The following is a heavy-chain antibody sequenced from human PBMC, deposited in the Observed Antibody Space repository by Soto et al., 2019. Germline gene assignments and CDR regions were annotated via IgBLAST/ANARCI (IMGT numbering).Heavy chain of an antibody. CDR3: ARLFFGDDAFDI. CDR1: GFTFSSYA. J-gene: IGHJ3*02. V-gene: IGHV3-30-3*01. D-gene: IGHD3-10*01. Sequence: VQLVESGGGVVQPGRSLRLSCAASGFTFSSYAMHWVRQAPGKGLEWVAVISYDGSNKYYADSVKGRFTISRDNSKNTLYLQMNSLRAEDTAVYYCARLFFGDDAFDIWGQGTMVTVSS. CDR2: ISYDGSNK.